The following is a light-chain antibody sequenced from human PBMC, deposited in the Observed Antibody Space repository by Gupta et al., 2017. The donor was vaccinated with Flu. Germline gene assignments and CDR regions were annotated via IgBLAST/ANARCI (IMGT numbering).Light chain of an antibody. CDR3: ATVDNNMRGV. Sequence: IGNNFVSCYQQDPGTAHKLLIYDNNKRPAGITDRFSGSQSVTTATLGIAEPQMGDEADYYCATVDNNMRGVFGGGTKLTVL. CDR2: DNN. J-gene: IGLJ3*02. V-gene: IGLV1-51*01. CDR1: IGNNF.